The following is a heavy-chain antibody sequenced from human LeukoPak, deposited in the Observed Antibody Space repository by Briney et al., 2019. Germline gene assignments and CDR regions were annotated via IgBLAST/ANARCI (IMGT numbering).Heavy chain of an antibody. J-gene: IGHJ4*02. D-gene: IGHD3-3*01. CDR3: AEESGTVKPSHFNY. CDR2: IQNNGIDK. CDR1: GLAFSNYG. Sequence: GGSLRLSCAASGLAFSNYGIHWVRQAPGKGLEWVIFIQNNGIDKYYADSVKGRFTVSRDNSKNTVYLEMNSLRPEDTAVYYCAEESGTVKPSHFNYWGQGTLVTVSS. V-gene: IGHV3-30*02.